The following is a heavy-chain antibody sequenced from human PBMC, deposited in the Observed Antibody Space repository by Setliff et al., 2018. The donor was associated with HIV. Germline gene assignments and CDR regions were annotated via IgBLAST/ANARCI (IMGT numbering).Heavy chain of an antibody. CDR1: GGSIGSSTYY. CDR3: ARDEWGQWMVHWYFDL. CDR2: IYHSGKT. J-gene: IGHJ2*01. D-gene: IGHD6-19*01. Sequence: PSETLSLTCTVSGGSIGSSTYYWGWIRQPPGKGLEWIGSIYHSGKTNYNPSLKSRVTISIDTSKNQFSLKLSSVTAADTAVYYCARDEWGQWMVHWYFDLWGRGTVVTVSS. V-gene: IGHV4-39*07.